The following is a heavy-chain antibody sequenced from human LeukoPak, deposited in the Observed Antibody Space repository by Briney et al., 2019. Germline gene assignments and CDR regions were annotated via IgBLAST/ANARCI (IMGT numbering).Heavy chain of an antibody. J-gene: IGHJ6*03. CDR1: GGSSSSYY. D-gene: IGHD6-13*01. CDR2: IYYSGST. Sequence: SETLSLTCTVSGGSSSSYYWSWIRQPPGKGLEWIGYIYYSGSTNYNPSLRRRVTISVDTSRNQFPLQLNSVTAADTAVYYCARTPAGPPYYYMDVWGKGTTVTVSS. CDR3: ARTPAGPPYYYMDV. V-gene: IGHV4-59*01.